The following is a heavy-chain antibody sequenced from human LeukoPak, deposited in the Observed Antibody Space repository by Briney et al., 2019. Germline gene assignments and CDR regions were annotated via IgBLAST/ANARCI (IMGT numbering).Heavy chain of an antibody. Sequence: SETLSLTCAVYGGSFSGYYWSWIRQPPGKGLEWIGEINHSGSTNYNPSLKSRVTISVDTSKNQSSLKLSSVTAADTAVYYCASAPRPMYYDFWSGYFDYWGQGTLVTVSS. D-gene: IGHD3-3*01. CDR1: GGSFSGYY. CDR3: ASAPRPMYYDFWSGYFDY. J-gene: IGHJ4*02. CDR2: INHSGST. V-gene: IGHV4-34*01.